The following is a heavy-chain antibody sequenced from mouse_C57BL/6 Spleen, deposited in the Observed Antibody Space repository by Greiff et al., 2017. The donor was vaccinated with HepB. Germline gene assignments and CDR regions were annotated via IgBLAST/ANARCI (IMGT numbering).Heavy chain of an antibody. J-gene: IGHJ2*01. CDR3: AREGEPNFDY. Sequence: QVQLKESGAELARPGASVKLSCKASGYTFTSYGISWVKQRTGQGLEWIGEIYPRSGNTYYNEKFKGKATLTADKSSSTAYMELRSLTSEDSAVYFCAREGEPNFDYWGQGTTLTVSS. CDR2: IYPRSGNT. V-gene: IGHV1-81*01. CDR1: GYTFTSYG.